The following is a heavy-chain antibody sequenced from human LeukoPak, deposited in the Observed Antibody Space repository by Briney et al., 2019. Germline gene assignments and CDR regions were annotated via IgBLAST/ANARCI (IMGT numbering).Heavy chain of an antibody. Sequence: QSGGSLRLSCAASGFTVSSNYMSWVRQAPGKGLEGVSVIYSGGSTYYADSLKGRFTISRDNSKNTLYLQMNSLRAEDTAVYYCARENRAVLDAFDIWGQGTMVTVSS. CDR2: IYSGGST. J-gene: IGHJ3*02. CDR1: GFTVSSNY. V-gene: IGHV3-53*01. CDR3: ARENRAVLDAFDI. D-gene: IGHD1/OR15-1a*01.